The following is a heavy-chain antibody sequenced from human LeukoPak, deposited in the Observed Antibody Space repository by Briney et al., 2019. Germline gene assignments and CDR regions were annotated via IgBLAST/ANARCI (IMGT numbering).Heavy chain of an antibody. J-gene: IGHJ5*02. CDR2: IYYSGST. CDR3: ARAIETVEMATIWFDP. Sequence: SETLSLTCTVSGGSISSSSYYWGWIRQPPGKGLEWIGSIYYSGSTNYNPSLKSRVTISVDTSKNQFSLKLSSVTAADTAVYYCARAIETVEMATIWFDPWGQGTLVTVSS. CDR1: GGSISSSSYY. D-gene: IGHD5-24*01. V-gene: IGHV4-39*07.